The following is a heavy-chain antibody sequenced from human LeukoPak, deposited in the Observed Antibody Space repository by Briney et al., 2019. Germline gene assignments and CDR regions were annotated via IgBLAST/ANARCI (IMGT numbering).Heavy chain of an antibody. Sequence: SETLSLTCTVSGGSISSYYWSWIRQPPGKGLEWIGYIYTSGSTNYNPSLKSRVTISVDTSKNQFSLKLSSVTAADTAVYYCARSRDYSKSFWFDPWGQGTLVTVSS. V-gene: IGHV4-4*09. CDR2: IYTSGST. CDR3: ARSRDYSKSFWFDP. CDR1: GGSISSYY. D-gene: IGHD4-11*01. J-gene: IGHJ5*02.